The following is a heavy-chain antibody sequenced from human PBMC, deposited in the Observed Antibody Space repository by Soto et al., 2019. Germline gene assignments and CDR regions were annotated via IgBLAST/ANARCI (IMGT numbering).Heavy chain of an antibody. V-gene: IGHV3-66*01. CDR2: IYSGGST. D-gene: IGHD5-12*01. J-gene: IGHJ4*02. CDR3: ARFVATAYYFDY. Sequence: GGSLRLSCAASGFTVRSNYMTWVRQAPGKGLEWVSVIYSGGSTYYADSVKGRFTFSRDNSKNTLYLQMNSLRAEDTAVYYCARFVATAYYFDYWGQGTLVTVSS. CDR1: GFTVRSNY.